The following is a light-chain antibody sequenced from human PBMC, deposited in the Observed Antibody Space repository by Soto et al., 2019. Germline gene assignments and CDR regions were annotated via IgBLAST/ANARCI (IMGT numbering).Light chain of an antibody. CDR3: NSYTSSSTRV. V-gene: IGLV2-14*01. Sequence: QSALTQSASVSGSPGQSITISCTGTSSDVGGYNYVSWYQQHPGKAPKLLIYEVNNRPSGVSNRFSGSKSGNTASLTISGLQAEDEADYYCNSYTSSSTRVFGGGTQLTVL. CDR1: SSDVGGYNY. CDR2: EVN. J-gene: IGLJ2*01.